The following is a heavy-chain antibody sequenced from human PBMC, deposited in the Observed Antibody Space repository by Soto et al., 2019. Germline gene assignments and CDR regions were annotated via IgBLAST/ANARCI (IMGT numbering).Heavy chain of an antibody. V-gene: IGHV1-24*01. CDR1: GYTLTELS. J-gene: IGHJ4*02. CDR2: FVPEDGET. D-gene: IGHD3-22*01. CDR3: ATASTNKYYYDSSGYLGFDY. Sequence: ASVKVSCKVSGYTLTELSMHWVRQAPGKGLEWMGGFVPEDGETIYAQKFQGRVTMTEDTSTDTAYMELSSLRSEDTAVYYCATASTNKYYYDSSGYLGFDYWGQGTLVTVSS.